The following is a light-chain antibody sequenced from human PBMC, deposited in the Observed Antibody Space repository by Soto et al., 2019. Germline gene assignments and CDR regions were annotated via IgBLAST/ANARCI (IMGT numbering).Light chain of an antibody. J-gene: IGLJ1*01. Sequence: SALTQPASVSGSPGQSITISYSGTSSDVGGYNYVSWYQQHPGKAPKLMIYDVSDRPSGVSTRFSGSKSGNTASLTISGLQAEDEADYYCNSFTGSTTRYVFGTGTKVTVL. CDR2: DVS. CDR3: NSFTGSTTRYV. CDR1: SSDVGGYNY. V-gene: IGLV2-14*01.